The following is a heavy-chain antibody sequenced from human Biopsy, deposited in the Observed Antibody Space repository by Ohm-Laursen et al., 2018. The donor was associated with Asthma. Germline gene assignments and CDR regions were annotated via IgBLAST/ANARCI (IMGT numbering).Heavy chain of an antibody. CDR1: GDAMSTSGSY. J-gene: IGHJ2*01. CDR3: ARAVSSSSYWYFDL. Sequence: TLSLTCIVSGDAMSTSGSYWGWIRQSPGKGLEWIGSIYYSGRPYYNPSLKSRVTISAATSKNHFSLKVTSVTAADTAVYYCARAVSSSSYWYFDLWGRGDLVTVSS. V-gene: IGHV4-39*02. D-gene: IGHD6-6*01. CDR2: IYYSGRP.